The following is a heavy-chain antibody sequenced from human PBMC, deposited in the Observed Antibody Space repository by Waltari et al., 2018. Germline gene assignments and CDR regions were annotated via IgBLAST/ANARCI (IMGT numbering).Heavy chain of an antibody. CDR2: FFHSGST. CDR1: GYSISRVFY. J-gene: IGHJ3*02. CDR3: ARVGSLRGSYSDAFDI. V-gene: IGHV4-38-2*02. Sequence: QVQLQESGPGLVRPWETLSLTCSVSGYSISRVFYWGWIRQPPGEGLEWIVTFFHSGSTFYNPSLKSRVITSLDTSKNQFSLKLSSVTATDTAVYYCARVGSLRGSYSDAFDIWGQGTTVTVSS. D-gene: IGHD3-10*01.